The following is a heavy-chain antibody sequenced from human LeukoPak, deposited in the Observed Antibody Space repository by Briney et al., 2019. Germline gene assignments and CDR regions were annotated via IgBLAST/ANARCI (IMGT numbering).Heavy chain of an antibody. CDR1: GFTFDDYG. CDR2: IKSKTDGGTT. CDR3: TTRTWTPAYYYHHIDL. D-gene: IGHD1-1*01. Sequence: GGSLRLSCAASGFTFDDYGMNWVRQAPGKGLEWVGRIKSKTDGGTTDYAAPVKGRFTISRDDSKNTLYLQMNSLKTEDTAVYYCTTRTWTPAYYYHHIDLWDKGTTGTVSS. V-gene: IGHV3-15*01. J-gene: IGHJ6*03.